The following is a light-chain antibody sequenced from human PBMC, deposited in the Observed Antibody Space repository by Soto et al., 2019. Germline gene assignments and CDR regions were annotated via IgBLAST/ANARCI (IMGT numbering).Light chain of an antibody. CDR3: AAWDDSLSVVI. V-gene: IGLV1-44*01. Sequence: QSVLTQPPSASGTPGQRVTISCSGSSSNIGSNSVNWYQQFPGTAPKLLIYSNNQRPSGVPDRFSGSKSGTSASLAISGLQSEDEADYYCAAWDDSLSVVIFGGGTKLTVL. J-gene: IGLJ2*01. CDR2: SNN. CDR1: SSNIGSNS.